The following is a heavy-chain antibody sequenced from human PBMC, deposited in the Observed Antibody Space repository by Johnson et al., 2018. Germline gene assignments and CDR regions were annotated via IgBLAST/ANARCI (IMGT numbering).Heavy chain of an antibody. J-gene: IGHJ3*01. D-gene: IGHD3-10*01. CDR1: GFIFSNYG. CDR2: VAYEGNNK. CDR3: AGDDYPAGSFDPPDAFDV. Sequence: QVQLVESGGGVVQPGKSXRLSCTASGFIFSNYGMHWVRQAPGKGLEWLAVVAYEGNNKYYADSVKGRFTISRDNSKNTFYLQMNSLTTDDTAVYYCAGDDYPAGSFDPPDAFDVWGQGTVVTVSS. V-gene: IGHV3-30*03.